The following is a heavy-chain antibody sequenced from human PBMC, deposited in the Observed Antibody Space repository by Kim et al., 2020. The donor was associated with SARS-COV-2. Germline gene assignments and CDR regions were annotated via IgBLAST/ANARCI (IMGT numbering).Heavy chain of an antibody. J-gene: IGHJ3*02. CDR3: ARERGSTWIRDAFDI. CDR1: GGSISSYY. D-gene: IGHD5-18*01. CDR2: IYYSGST. V-gene: IGHV4-59*13. Sequence: SETLSLTCTVSGGSISSYYWSWIRQPPGKGLEWIGYIYYSGSTNYNPSLKSRVTISVDTSKNQFSLKLSSVTAADTAVYYCARERGSTWIRDAFDIWVQGTMVTVSS.